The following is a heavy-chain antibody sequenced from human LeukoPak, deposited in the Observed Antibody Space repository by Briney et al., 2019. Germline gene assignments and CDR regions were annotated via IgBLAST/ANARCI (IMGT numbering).Heavy chain of an antibody. J-gene: IGHJ4*02. CDR1: GFTVSSNY. Sequence: GGSLRLSCAASGFTVSSNYMTWVRQAPGKGLEWVSDIYRAGTTYYADSVKGRFTISRDNSKNTLYMQMNSLRAEDTAVYYCAKAFVIVPTATPFDYWGQGTLVTVSS. D-gene: IGHD2-2*01. CDR2: IYRAGTT. CDR3: AKAFVIVPTATPFDY. V-gene: IGHV3-53*01.